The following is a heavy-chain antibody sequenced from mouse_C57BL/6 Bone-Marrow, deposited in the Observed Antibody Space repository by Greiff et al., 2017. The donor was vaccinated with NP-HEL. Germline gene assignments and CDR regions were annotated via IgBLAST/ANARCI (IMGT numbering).Heavy chain of an antibody. CDR2: ISYDGSN. D-gene: IGHD2-12*01. J-gene: IGHJ4*01. CDR1: GYSITSGYY. CDR3: ARDNDRDYYAMDY. V-gene: IGHV3-6*01. Sequence: EVQLQQSGPGLVKPSQSLSLTCSVTGYSITSGYYWNWIRQFPGNKLEWMGYISYDGSNNYNPSLKNRISITRDTSKNQFFLKLNSVTTEDTATYYCARDNDRDYYAMDYWGQGTSVTVSS.